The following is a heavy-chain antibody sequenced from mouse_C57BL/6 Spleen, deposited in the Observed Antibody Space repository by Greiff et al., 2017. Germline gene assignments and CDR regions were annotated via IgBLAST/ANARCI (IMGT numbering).Heavy chain of an antibody. D-gene: IGHD1-1*01. J-gene: IGHJ3*01. V-gene: IGHV1-61*01. CDR1: GYTFTSYW. Sequence: QVQLQQPGAELVRPGSSVKLSCKASGYTFTSYWMDWVKPRPGQGLEWIGNLYPSDSETHYNQKFKDKATLTVDKSSSTAYMQLSSLTSEDSAVYYCATLTTGGWFAYWGQGTLVTVSA. CDR2: LYPSDSET. CDR3: ATLTTGGWFAY.